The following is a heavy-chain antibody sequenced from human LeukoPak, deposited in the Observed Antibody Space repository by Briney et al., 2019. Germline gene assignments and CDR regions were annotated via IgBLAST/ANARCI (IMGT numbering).Heavy chain of an antibody. CDR2: ISGSGGST. CDR3: AKDSSGWYGEYFQH. Sequence: PGGSLRLSCAASGFTFSSYAMSWVRQAPGKGLEWVSAISGSGGSTYYADSVKGRFTISRDNSKNTLYLQMNSLRTEDTAVYYCAKDSSGWYGEYFQHWGQGTLVTVSS. V-gene: IGHV3-23*01. CDR1: GFTFSSYA. D-gene: IGHD6-19*01. J-gene: IGHJ1*01.